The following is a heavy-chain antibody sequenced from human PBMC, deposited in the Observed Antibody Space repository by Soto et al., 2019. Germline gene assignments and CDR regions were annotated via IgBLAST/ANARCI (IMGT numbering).Heavy chain of an antibody. Sequence: QLQLQESGPGLVKPSETLSLTCTVSGGSISSSSYYWGWIRQPPGKGLEWIGSIYYSGSTYYNPSLKSRVTISVDTSKNQFSLKLSPVTAAETAVYYCVLTHPRHFDYWGQGTLVTVSS. CDR2: IYYSGST. CDR1: GGSISSSSYY. V-gene: IGHV4-39*01. CDR3: VLTHPRHFDY. J-gene: IGHJ4*02.